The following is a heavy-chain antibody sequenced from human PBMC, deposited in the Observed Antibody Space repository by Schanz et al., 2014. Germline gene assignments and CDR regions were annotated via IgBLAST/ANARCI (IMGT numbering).Heavy chain of an antibody. CDR3: ARGYSGYSQFDD. CDR2: INPTTGNP. Sequence: QLVQSGSEFRKPGASVKVSCKASGYIFSSYAIHWVRQAPGQGLEWMGWINPTTGNPTYAQGFTGRFVYTLDASVASAYLEISSLKAEDTAVYSCARGYSGYSQFDDWGQGALVTVSS. V-gene: IGHV7-4-1*02. CDR1: GYIFSSYA. D-gene: IGHD5-12*01. J-gene: IGHJ4*02.